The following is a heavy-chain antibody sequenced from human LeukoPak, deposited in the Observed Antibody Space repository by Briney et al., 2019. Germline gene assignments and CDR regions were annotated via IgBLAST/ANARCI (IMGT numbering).Heavy chain of an antibody. CDR1: GFTFDDFG. J-gene: IGHJ4*02. Sequence: PGGSLRLSCAASGFTFDDFGMSWVRQVPGKGLEWVSVIYSGGSPYYADSVKGRFTISRDNSKNTLYLQMNSLRAEDTAVYYCARVVDHDYSDYYLDYWGQGTLVTVSS. D-gene: IGHD4-11*01. V-gene: IGHV3-53*01. CDR2: IYSGGSP. CDR3: ARVVDHDYSDYYLDY.